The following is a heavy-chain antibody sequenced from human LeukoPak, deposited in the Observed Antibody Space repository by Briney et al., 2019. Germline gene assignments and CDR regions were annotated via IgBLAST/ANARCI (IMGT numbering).Heavy chain of an antibody. CDR3: VRLDLSLVYHYMDV. D-gene: IGHD3/OR15-3a*01. V-gene: IGHV5-51*01. Sequence: GESLKISCRGSGYSFTTYWIGWVRQMPEKGLEWMGIIFPGDSDTRYSPSFQGQVTISADKSISTAYLQWSSLKASDTAIYYCVRLDLSLVYHYMDVWGKGTTVIVSS. J-gene: IGHJ6*03. CDR2: IFPGDSDT. CDR1: GYSFTTYW.